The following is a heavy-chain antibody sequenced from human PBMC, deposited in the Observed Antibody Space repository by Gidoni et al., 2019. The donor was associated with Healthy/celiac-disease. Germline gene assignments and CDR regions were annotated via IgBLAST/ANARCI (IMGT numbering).Heavy chain of an antibody. Sequence: QVQLVQSGAEVKKPGASVTVSCKASGYTFTGYYMHWVRQAPGQGLEWMGWINPNSGGTNYAQKFQGRVTMTRDTSISTAYMELSRLRSDDTAVYYCARFGRIRWLTWGRYFDYWGQGTLVTVSS. J-gene: IGHJ4*02. D-gene: IGHD6-19*01. CDR1: GYTFTGYY. V-gene: IGHV1-2*02. CDR2: INPNSGGT. CDR3: ARFGRIRWLTWGRYFDY.